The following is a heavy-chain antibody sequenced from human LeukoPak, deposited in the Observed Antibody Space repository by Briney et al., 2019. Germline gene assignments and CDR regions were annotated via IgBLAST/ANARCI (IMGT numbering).Heavy chain of an antibody. CDR3: AKAPTPVVAATLFHH. CDR1: GFTFSNAW. V-gene: IGHV3-23*01. D-gene: IGHD2-15*01. CDR2: LSGGGGAT. J-gene: IGHJ1*01. Sequence: GGSLRLSCAASGFTFSNAWMSWVRQAPGKGVEWVSTLSGGGGATYYADSVKGRFTISRDNSKNTLYLQMNSLRAEDTAVYYCAKAPTPVVAATLFHHWGQGTLVTVS.